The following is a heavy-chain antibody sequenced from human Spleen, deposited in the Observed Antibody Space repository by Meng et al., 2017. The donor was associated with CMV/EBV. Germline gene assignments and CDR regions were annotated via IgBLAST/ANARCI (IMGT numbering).Heavy chain of an antibody. CDR2: IKQDGSEK. CDR3: ARPQNYYDYFRNTYYFDY. Sequence: GGSLRLSCAASGFTFSSYWMSWVRQAPGKGLEWVANIKQDGSEKYYVDSVKGRFTISRDNAKNSLYLQMNSLRAEDTAVYYCARPQNYYDYFRNTYYFDYWGQGTLVTVSS. V-gene: IGHV3-7*01. CDR1: GFTFSSYW. J-gene: IGHJ4*02. D-gene: IGHD3-22*01.